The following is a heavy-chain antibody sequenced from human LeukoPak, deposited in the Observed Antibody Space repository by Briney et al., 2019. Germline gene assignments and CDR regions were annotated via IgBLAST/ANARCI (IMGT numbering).Heavy chain of an antibody. CDR1: GFTFSSYG. D-gene: IGHD2-2*01. Sequence: PGGSLRLSXAASGFTFSSYGTHWVSQAPGKGLEWVAFIRYDGSNKYYADSVKGRFTISRDNSKNTLYLQMNSLRAEDTAVYYCAKGYGYCSSTSCYYNYWGQGTLVTVSS. CDR3: AKGYGYCSSTSCYYNY. CDR2: IRYDGSNK. V-gene: IGHV3-30*02. J-gene: IGHJ4*02.